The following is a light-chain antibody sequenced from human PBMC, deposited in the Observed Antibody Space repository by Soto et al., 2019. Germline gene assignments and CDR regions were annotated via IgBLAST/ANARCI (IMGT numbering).Light chain of an antibody. V-gene: IGKV1-39*01. Sequence: DIQMTQSPSSLSASVGDRVTITCRASQSISSYLNWYQQKPGKAPKLLISGASSLQSGVPSRFSGNGSGTDFTLTISSLQPEDFATYYCQQSYSTPFTFGPGTKVDIK. J-gene: IGKJ3*01. CDR1: QSISSY. CDR3: QQSYSTPFT. CDR2: GAS.